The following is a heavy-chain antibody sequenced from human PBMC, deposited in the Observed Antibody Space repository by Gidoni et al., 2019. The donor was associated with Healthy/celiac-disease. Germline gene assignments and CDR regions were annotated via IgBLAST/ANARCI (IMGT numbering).Heavy chain of an antibody. CDR2: IIPILGIA. CDR3: ARGGVIAAAGTGAFDI. D-gene: IGHD6-13*01. Sequence: QVQLVPSGAEVKKPGSSVKVSCKASGGTFSSYTISRVRQAPGQGLEWMGRIIPILGIANYAQKFQGRVTITADKSTSTAYMELSSLRSEDTAVYYCARGGVIAAAGTGAFDIWGQGTMVTVSS. V-gene: IGHV1-69*02. J-gene: IGHJ3*02. CDR1: GGTFSSYT.